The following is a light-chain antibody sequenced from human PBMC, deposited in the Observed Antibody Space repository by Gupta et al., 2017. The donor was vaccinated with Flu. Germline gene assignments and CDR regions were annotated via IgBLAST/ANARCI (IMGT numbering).Light chain of an antibody. CDR1: QSIGTW. V-gene: IGKV1-5*03. CDR2: QAS. J-gene: IGKJ1*01. CDR3: QQDNPFLV. Sequence: DAPMTQSPSTLSASIGDRVTITCRASQSIGTWLAWYQQKPGKAPKLLIYQASALNTGVPSRFSDSGFGKEFTLTSSRRQYDDCANYGCQQDNPFLVFGQGTKVE.